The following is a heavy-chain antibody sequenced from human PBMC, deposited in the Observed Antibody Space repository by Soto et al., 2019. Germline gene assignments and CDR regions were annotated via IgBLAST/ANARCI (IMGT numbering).Heavy chain of an antibody. CDR1: GFTFSYYW. J-gene: IGHJ3*01. Sequence: EVRLVESEGGLVQPGGSPSLSFAASGFTFSYYWMHWVRQAPGQGLLWVSRIHSDGSSTTYADSVKGRFTISRDNAMNTVSLQMNSLRVEDTGVYFCARGDRGAFDLWGQGTMVTVSS. D-gene: IGHD2-21*02. V-gene: IGHV3-74*01. CDR3: ARGDRGAFDL. CDR2: IHSDGSST.